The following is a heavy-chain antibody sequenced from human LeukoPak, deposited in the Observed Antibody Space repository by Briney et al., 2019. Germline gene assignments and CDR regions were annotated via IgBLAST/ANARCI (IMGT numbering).Heavy chain of an antibody. Sequence: PGGSLRLSCAASGFAFSSYSMNWVRQAPGKGLEWVSYIGTSSSPKYYADSVKGRFTISRDNDKNSIYLQMDSLRDEDTAVYYCARGNRGLPPDYWGQGTLVTVSS. CDR3: ARGNRGLPPDY. CDR1: GFAFSSYS. J-gene: IGHJ4*02. CDR2: IGTSSSPK. D-gene: IGHD1-14*01. V-gene: IGHV3-48*02.